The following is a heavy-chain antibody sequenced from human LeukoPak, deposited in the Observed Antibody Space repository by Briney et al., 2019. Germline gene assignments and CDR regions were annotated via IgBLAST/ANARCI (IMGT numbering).Heavy chain of an antibody. CDR3: AREGDYYDSSAQFDY. J-gene: IGHJ4*02. CDR1: GYTFNDYY. V-gene: IGHV1-2*02. D-gene: IGHD3-22*01. Sequence: ASVKVSCKTSGYTFNDYYIHWVRQAPGQGLEWMGWIDPQIGVPRVAQKFQGRLTMTSDTSITTAYMELTSLKSDDTAVYYCAREGDYYDSSAQFDYWGQGTLVTVSS. CDR2: IDPQIGVP.